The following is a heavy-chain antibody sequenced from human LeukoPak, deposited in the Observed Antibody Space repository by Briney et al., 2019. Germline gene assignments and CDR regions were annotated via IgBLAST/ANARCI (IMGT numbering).Heavy chain of an antibody. CDR2: ISHSGST. CDR3: ARFRTPHREFDS. J-gene: IGHJ4*02. V-gene: IGHV4-4*09. Sequence: PSETLSLTCIVSGVSINNYYWSWIRQSPGKGLEWIGYISHSGSTDYNPSLKSRVTITVATSKSRFSLSLTSMTAADTAVYFCARFRTPHREFDSWGQGTLVTVSS. CDR1: GVSINNYY. D-gene: IGHD1-26*01.